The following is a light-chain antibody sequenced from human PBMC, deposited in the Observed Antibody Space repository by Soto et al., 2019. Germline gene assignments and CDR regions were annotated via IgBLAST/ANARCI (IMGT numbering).Light chain of an antibody. Sequence: QTVVTQSPSASASLGVSVKLTCTLSSGHSSYAIAWHQQQTEKAPRFLMKLNNDGSHTKGDGIPDRFSGSSSGPERYLTISSLQSEDEAVYYCQTGDTGVQIFGGGTKLTVL. CDR1: SGHSSYA. CDR2: LNNDGSH. J-gene: IGLJ2*01. CDR3: QTGDTGVQI. V-gene: IGLV4-69*01.